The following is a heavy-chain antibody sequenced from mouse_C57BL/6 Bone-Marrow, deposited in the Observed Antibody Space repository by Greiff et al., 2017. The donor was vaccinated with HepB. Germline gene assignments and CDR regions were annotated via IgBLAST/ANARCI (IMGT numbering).Heavy chain of an antibody. CDR2: ISSGGDYI. V-gene: IGHV5-9-1*02. D-gene: IGHD1-1*01. CDR3: TKTTVARDWYFDV. CDR1: GFTFSSYA. Sequence: EVMLVESGEGLVKPGGSLKLSCAASGFTFSSYAMSWVRQTPEKRLEWVAYISSGGDYIYYADTVKGRFTISSDNARNPLYLQMSSLKSEDTAMYYCTKTTVARDWYFDVWGTGTTVTVSS. J-gene: IGHJ1*03.